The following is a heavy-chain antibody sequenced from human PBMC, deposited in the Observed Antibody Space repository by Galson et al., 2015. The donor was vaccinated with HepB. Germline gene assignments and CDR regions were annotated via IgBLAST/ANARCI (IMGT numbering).Heavy chain of an antibody. CDR3: ASGPEGWLQSGYFDY. CDR2: IIPIFGTA. J-gene: IGHJ4*02. V-gene: IGHV1-69*13. D-gene: IGHD5-24*01. Sequence: SVKVSCKASGGTFSSYAISWVRQAPGQGLEWMGGIIPIFGTANYAQKFQGRVTITADESTSTACMELSSLRSEDTAVYYCASGPEGWLQSGYFDYWGQGTLVTVSS. CDR1: GGTFSSYA.